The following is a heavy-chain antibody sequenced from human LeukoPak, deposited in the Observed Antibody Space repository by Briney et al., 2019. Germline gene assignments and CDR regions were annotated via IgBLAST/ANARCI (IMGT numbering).Heavy chain of an antibody. D-gene: IGHD5-18*01. CDR1: GFTFSSCA. V-gene: IGHV3-23*01. CDR2: IIDSGNSI. CDR3: TRDSVGDSYADY. J-gene: IGHJ4*02. Sequence: GGSLRLSCAASGFTFSSCAMSWVRQAPGKGLEWVSTIIDSGNSIYYADSAEGRFTISRDNSKNTLYLQMNSLRAEDTAVYYCTRDSVGDSYADYWGQGTLVTVSS.